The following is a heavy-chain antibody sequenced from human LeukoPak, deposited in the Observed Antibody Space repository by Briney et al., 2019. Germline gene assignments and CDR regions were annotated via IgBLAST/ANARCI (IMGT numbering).Heavy chain of an antibody. J-gene: IGHJ4*02. CDR1: GGSISSNSYY. CDR2: IYYSGTT. D-gene: IGHD1-26*01. Sequence: PSETLPLTRPVSGGSISSNSYYWGWLRQPPGKGLEWFGTIYYSGTTYYNPPLKSRVSISVDTSKNQFSLKLTSVTSAATPVYYYARHSGSFDGQYDYWGQGTLVTVSS. CDR3: ARHSGSFDGQYDY. V-gene: IGHV4-39*01.